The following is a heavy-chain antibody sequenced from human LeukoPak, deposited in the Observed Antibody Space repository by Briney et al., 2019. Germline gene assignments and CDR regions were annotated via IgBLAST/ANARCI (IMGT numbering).Heavy chain of an antibody. CDR2: ISYDGSNK. J-gene: IGHJ6*03. CDR3: AREGIRFLEWLCYYMDV. CDR1: GFTFSSYA. Sequence: GGSLRLSCAASGFTFSSYAMHWVRQAPGKGLEWVAFISYDGSNKYYADSVKGLFTISRDNSKNTLYLQMNSLRAEDTAVYYCAREGIRFLEWLCYYMDVWGKGTTVTVSS. V-gene: IGHV3-30-3*01. D-gene: IGHD3-3*01.